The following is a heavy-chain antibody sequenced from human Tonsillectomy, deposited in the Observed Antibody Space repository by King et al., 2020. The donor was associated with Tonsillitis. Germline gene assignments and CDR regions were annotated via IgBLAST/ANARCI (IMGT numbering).Heavy chain of an antibody. V-gene: IGHV3-30*03. D-gene: IGHD3/OR15-3a*01. J-gene: IGHJ2*01. Sequence: HVQLVESGGGVVRPGESLVLSCEASGFTFHTYDMHWVRQAPGKGLEWVAVVAYDNSKDYIASVKGRFLISRDNSRDTLFLQINTLRPEDTAFYYCARSTTADYWTDRINWYFDLWGRGALVSVSS. CDR1: GFTFHTYD. CDR3: ARSTTADYWTDRINWYFDL. CDR2: VAYDNSK.